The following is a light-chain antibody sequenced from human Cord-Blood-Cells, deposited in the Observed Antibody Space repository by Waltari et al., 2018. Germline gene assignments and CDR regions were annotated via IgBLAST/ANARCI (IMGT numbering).Light chain of an antibody. CDR3: QQSYSTPYT. CDR1: QSISGY. J-gene: IGKJ2*01. CDR2: AAS. V-gene: IGKV1-39*01. Sequence: DIQMTKSPSSLSASVGDRVTITCRASQSISGYLNWYQQKPGKAPKLLIYAASSLQRGVPSRFSGSGSETDFSLSISSLQPEDFATYYCQQSYSTPYTFGQGTKLEIK.